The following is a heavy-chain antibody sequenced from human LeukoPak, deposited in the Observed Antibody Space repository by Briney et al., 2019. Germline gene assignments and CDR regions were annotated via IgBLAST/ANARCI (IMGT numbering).Heavy chain of an antibody. CDR1: GGSISSGDYY. J-gene: IGHJ4*02. CDR2: IYYSGST. V-gene: IGHV4-30-4*01. D-gene: IGHD1-26*01. Sequence: PSETLSLTCTVSGGSISSGDYYWSWIRPPPGKGLEWIGYIYYSGSTYYNPSLKSRVTISVDTSKNQFSLKLSSVTAANTAVYYCAREGIVGATIGGCFDYWGQGTLVTVSS. CDR3: AREGIVGATIGGCFDY.